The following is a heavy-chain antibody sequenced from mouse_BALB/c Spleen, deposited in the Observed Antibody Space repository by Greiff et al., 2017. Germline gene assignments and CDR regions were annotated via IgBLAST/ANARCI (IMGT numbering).Heavy chain of an antibody. CDR1: GYTFTSYV. CDR2: INPYNDGT. J-gene: IGHJ4*01. D-gene: IGHD4-1*01. CDR3: ASDKRYWDMDD. V-gene: IGHV1-14*01. Sequence: VQLQQSGPDLVKPGASVKMSCKASGYTFTSYVMHWVKQKPGQGLEWIGYINPYNDGTKYNEKFKGKATLTSDKSSSTAYMELSSLTSEDSAVYECASDKRYWDMDDWGEGTSVTVSS.